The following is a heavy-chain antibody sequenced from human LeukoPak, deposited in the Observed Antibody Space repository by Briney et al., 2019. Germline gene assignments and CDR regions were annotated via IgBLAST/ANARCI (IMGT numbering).Heavy chain of an antibody. CDR1: GGTFSSYA. CDR2: INAGNGNT. J-gene: IGHJ4*02. Sequence: ASVKVSCKASGGTFSSYAISWVRQAPGQRLEWMGWINAGNGNTKYSQKFQGRVTITRDTSASTAYMELSSLRSEDTAVYYCARGQRPFDYWGQGTLVTVSS. V-gene: IGHV1-3*01. CDR3: ARGQRPFDY.